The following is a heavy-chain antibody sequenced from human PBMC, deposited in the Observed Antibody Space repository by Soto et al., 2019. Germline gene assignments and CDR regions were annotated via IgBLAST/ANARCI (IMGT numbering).Heavy chain of an antibody. Sequence: EQLAESGGGVVQSGRSLRLSCEASGFTFSSIGMHWVRQAPGKGLEWVAVISYDGSDTYFADSVKGRFTISRDNSKNTVYLQMNSLRVEDTAVYYCVKDIQFLVIWYFDLWGRGSLVSVSS. CDR3: VKDIQFLVIWYFDL. CDR2: ISYDGSDT. D-gene: IGHD2-21*01. J-gene: IGHJ2*01. V-gene: IGHV3-30*18. CDR1: GFTFSSIG.